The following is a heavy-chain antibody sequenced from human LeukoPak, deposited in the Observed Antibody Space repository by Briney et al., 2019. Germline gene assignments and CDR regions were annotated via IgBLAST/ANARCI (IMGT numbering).Heavy chain of an antibody. Sequence: PSETLSLTCAVSGGCISSSNWWSWVRQPPGKGLEWIGEIYHSGSTNYNPSLKSRVTISVDKSKNQFSLKLSSVTAADTAVYYCARALWFGETRLDYWGQGTLVTVSS. CDR1: GGCISSSNW. CDR3: ARALWFGETRLDY. J-gene: IGHJ4*02. D-gene: IGHD3-10*01. V-gene: IGHV4-4*02. CDR2: IYHSGST.